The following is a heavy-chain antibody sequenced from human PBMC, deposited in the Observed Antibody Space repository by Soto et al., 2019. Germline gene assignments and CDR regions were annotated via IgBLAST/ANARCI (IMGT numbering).Heavy chain of an antibody. J-gene: IGHJ4*02. D-gene: IGHD3-3*01. CDR1: GGSMSSSTYY. V-gene: IGHV4-39*01. Sequence: QVPLQESGPGLVKPSETLSLNCTVFGGSMSSSTYYWGWIRQPPGKGLEWIGGMDYSGRAYYNPSLKSRVTISVDTSKNNFSLKLRSVTAADTAVYYCAGHKRITIVGVAPIRGIFDYWGQGDLVTVSS. CDR2: MDYSGRA. CDR3: AGHKRITIVGVAPIRGIFDY.